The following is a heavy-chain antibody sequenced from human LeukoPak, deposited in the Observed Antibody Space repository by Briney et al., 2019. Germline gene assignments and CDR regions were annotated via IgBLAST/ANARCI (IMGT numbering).Heavy chain of an antibody. CDR1: GYSFTGYY. CDR2: INPNSGDT. Sequence: GASVKVSCKASGYSFTGYYIHWVRQAPGQGLEWMGWINPNSGDTNYAQKFQGRVTMTRDTSISTAYMELSSLRSDDTAVYFCARGLRDYFDYWGQGTLVTVSS. CDR3: ARGLRDYFDY. D-gene: IGHD2-15*01. V-gene: IGHV1-2*02. J-gene: IGHJ4*02.